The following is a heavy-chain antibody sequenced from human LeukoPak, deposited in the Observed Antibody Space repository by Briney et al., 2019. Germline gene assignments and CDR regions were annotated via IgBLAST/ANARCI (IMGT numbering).Heavy chain of an antibody. J-gene: IGHJ6*03. D-gene: IGHD3-3*01. CDR1: GYTFTSYY. CDR3: ARDRDYDFWSGYYDMGGVNYYYMDV. Sequence: ASVKVSCKASGYTFTSYYMHWARQAPGQGLEWMGIINPSGGSTSYAQKFQGRVTMTRDMSTSTVYMELSSLRSEDTAVYYCARDRDYDFWSGYYDMGGVNYYYMDVWGKGTTVTVSS. V-gene: IGHV1-46*01. CDR2: INPSGGST.